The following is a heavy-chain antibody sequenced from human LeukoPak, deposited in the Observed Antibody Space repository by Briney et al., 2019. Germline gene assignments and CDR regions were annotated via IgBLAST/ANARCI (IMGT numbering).Heavy chain of an antibody. CDR3: AKDKIAAAGAAYYFDY. V-gene: IGHV3-23*01. CDR1: GFTFSSYA. J-gene: IGHJ4*02. Sequence: PGGSLRLSCAASGFTFSSYAMSWVRQAPGKGLEWVSAISGSGGSTYYADSVKGRFTISRDNSKNTLYLQMNSLRAEDTAVYYCAKDKIAAAGAAYYFDYWGQGTQVTVSS. CDR2: ISGSGGST. D-gene: IGHD6-13*01.